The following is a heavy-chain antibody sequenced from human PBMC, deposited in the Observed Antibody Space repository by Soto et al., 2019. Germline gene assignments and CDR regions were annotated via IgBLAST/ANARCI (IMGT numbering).Heavy chain of an antibody. CDR1: GGTFSSYT. V-gene: IGHV1-69*08. Sequence: QVQLVQSGAEVKKPGSSVKVSCKASGGTFSSYTISWVRQAPGQGLEWMGRIIPILGIANYAQKFQSRVTITADKSTSTAYMELSSLRSEDTAVYYCAKDYGGKDGDYWGQGTLVTVSS. CDR3: AKDYGGKDGDY. CDR2: IIPILGIA. D-gene: IGHD4-17*01. J-gene: IGHJ4*02.